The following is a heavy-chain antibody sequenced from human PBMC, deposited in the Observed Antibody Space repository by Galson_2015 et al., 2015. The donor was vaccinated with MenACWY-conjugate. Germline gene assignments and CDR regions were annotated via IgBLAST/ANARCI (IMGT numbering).Heavy chain of an antibody. CDR2: IWYDGSEK. J-gene: IGHJ3*02. V-gene: IGHV3-33*01. CDR1: GFTFSSYG. CDR3: ARDRTRFNSGWYGAFDI. Sequence: SLRLSCAASGFTFSSYGMHWVRQAPGKGLEWVAVIWYDGSEKYYADSVKGRFTISRDNSKNTLYLQMNSLRAEDTAIYYCARDRTRFNSGWYGAFDIWGQGTMVTISS. D-gene: IGHD6-19*01.